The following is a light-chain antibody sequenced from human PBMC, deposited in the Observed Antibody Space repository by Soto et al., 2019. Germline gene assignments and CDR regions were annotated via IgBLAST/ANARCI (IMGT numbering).Light chain of an antibody. Sequence: DIQMAQFPSSLSASVGDRVTITCRSSQTIRVYLNWYQHRPGKAPTVLIYGATKLQSGVSPRFSGSVSGTEYTLTINGLQPEDIATYYCQQSYISAWTFGQGTRV. CDR1: QTIRVY. J-gene: IGKJ1*01. CDR3: QQSYISAWT. CDR2: GAT. V-gene: IGKV1-39*01.